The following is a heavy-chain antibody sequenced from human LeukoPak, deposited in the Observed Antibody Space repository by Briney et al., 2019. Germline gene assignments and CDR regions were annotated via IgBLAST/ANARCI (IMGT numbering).Heavy chain of an antibody. Sequence: SETLSLTCTVSGGSITNSGYYWGWTRQPPGQGLEWIGSFYYSGSTYYNPSLKSRVTKSVDTSKNQFSLRLSSVTAADTAVYYCASYSSSSRFDPWGQGTLVTVSS. V-gene: IGHV4-39*07. CDR3: ASYSSSSRFDP. J-gene: IGHJ5*02. CDR1: GGSITNSGYY. CDR2: FYYSGST. D-gene: IGHD6-6*01.